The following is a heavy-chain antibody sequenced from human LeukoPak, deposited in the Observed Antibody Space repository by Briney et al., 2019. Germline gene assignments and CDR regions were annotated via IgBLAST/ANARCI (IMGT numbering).Heavy chain of an antibody. J-gene: IGHJ5*02. CDR1: GFTFSSYA. CDR3: AKDLWEQQLAPVGVNWFDP. Sequence: GGSLRLSCAASGFTFSSYAMSWVRQAPGKGLEWVSAISGSGGSTYYADSVKGRFTISRDNSKNTLYLQVNSLRAEDTAVYYCAKDLWEQQLAPVGVNWFDPWGQGTLVTVSS. D-gene: IGHD6-13*01. V-gene: IGHV3-23*01. CDR2: ISGSGGST.